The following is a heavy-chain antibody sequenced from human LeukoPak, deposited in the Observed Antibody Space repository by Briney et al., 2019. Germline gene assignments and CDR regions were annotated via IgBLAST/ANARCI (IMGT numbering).Heavy chain of an antibody. V-gene: IGHV4-59*12. CDR1: GGSISSYY. D-gene: IGHD3-9*01. J-gene: IGHJ5*02. CDR3: ARSPRRYDILTGYDSSNWFDP. CDR2: IYYSGST. Sequence: SETLSLTCTVSGGSISSYYWSWIRQPPGKGLEWIGYIYYSGSTYYNPSLKSRVTISVDTSKNQFSLKLSSVTAADTAVYYCARSPRRYDILTGYDSSNWFDPWGQGTLVTVSS.